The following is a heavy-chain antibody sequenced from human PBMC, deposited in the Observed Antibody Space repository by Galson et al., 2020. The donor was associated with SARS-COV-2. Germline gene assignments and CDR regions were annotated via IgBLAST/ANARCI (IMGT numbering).Heavy chain of an antibody. CDR1: GGSISSYY. Sequence: SETLSLTCTVSGGSISSYYWSWIRQPPGKGLEWIGYIYYSGSTNYNPSLKSRVTISVDTSKNQFSLKLSSVTAADTAVYYCARGGLAFYDFWSGYDNWFDPWGQGTLVTVSS. D-gene: IGHD3-3*01. CDR2: IYYSGST. J-gene: IGHJ5*02. CDR3: ARGGLAFYDFWSGYDNWFDP. V-gene: IGHV4-59*01.